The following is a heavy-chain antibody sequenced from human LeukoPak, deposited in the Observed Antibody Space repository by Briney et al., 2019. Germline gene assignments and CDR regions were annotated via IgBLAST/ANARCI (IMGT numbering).Heavy chain of an antibody. CDR2: IYYSGST. CDR1: GGSISSYY. V-gene: IGHV4-59*01. CDR3: ARDGEPHQNWFDP. D-gene: IGHD2-2*01. Sequence: SETLSLTCTVSGGSISSYYWSWIRQPPGKGLEWIGYIYYSGSTNYNPSLKSRVTIPVDTSKNQFSLKPSSVTAADTAVYYCARDGEPHQNWFDPWGQGTLVTVSS. J-gene: IGHJ5*02.